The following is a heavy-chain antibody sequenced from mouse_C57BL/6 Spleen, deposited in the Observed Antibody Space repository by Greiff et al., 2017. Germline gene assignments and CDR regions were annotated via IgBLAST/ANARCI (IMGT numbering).Heavy chain of an antibody. CDR1: GFSLTSYG. CDR3: ARRNYGSSGYAMDY. Sequence: VKLMESGPGLVQPSQSLSITCTVSGFSLTSYGVHWVRQSPGKGLEWLGVIWSGGSTDYNAAFISRLSISKDNSKSQVFFRMNSLQADDTAIYYCARRNYGSSGYAMDYWGQGTSVTVSS. V-gene: IGHV2-2*01. D-gene: IGHD1-1*01. CDR2: IWSGGST. J-gene: IGHJ4*01.